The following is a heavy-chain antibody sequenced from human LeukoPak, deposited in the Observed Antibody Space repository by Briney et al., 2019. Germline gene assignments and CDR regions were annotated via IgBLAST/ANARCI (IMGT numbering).Heavy chain of an antibody. J-gene: IGHJ3*02. D-gene: IGHD6-13*01. V-gene: IGHV3-64D*06. CDR2: ISSIGGST. CDR1: GFTFTSYA. Sequence: PGGSLRLSCSAPGFTFTSYAMHWVRPAPGKGLEYVSAISSIGGSTYYADSVKGRFTISRDNSKNTLYLQMSSLRAEDTAVYSCVNLPGIAAAVDGGAKEPGAHDAFDIWGERTMGTVSS. CDR3: VNLPGIAAAVDGGAKEPGAHDAFDI.